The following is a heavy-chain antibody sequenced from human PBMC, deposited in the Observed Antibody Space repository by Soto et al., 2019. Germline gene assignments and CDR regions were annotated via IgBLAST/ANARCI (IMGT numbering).Heavy chain of an antibody. CDR3: ATPKNPDYGTYGDFDY. V-gene: IGHV4-34*01. Sequence: STPLSLTFAFSGGSFSGYYWSWIRQRPGKGLEWIGEINHSGSTNYNPSLKSRVTISVDTSKNQFSLKLSSVTAADTAVYYCATPKNPDYGTYGDFDYWGQGTLVTVSS. CDR2: INHSGST. D-gene: IGHD4-4*01. J-gene: IGHJ4*02. CDR1: GGSFSGYY.